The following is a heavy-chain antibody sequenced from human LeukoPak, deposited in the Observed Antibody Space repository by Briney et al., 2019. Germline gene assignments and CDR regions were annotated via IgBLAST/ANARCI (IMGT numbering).Heavy chain of an antibody. D-gene: IGHD3-10*01. J-gene: IGHJ3*02. CDR2: IYPGDSDT. Sequence: GESLKISCKGSGDSFTSYWICWVRQMPGKGLEWMGIIYPGDSDTRYSPSFQGQVTISADKSISTAYLQWSSLKASDTAMYYCARIMVRGVITRFDAFDIWGQGTMITVSS. CDR3: ARIMVRGVITRFDAFDI. V-gene: IGHV5-51*01. CDR1: GDSFTSYW.